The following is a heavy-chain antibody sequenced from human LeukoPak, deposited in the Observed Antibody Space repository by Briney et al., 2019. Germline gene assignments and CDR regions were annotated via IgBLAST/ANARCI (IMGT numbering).Heavy chain of an antibody. CDR1: GFTFDDYA. V-gene: IGHV3-9*01. D-gene: IGHD3-10*01. J-gene: IGHJ5*02. Sequence: GGSLRLSCAASGFTFDDYAMHWVRHAPGKGLEWVSGISWKSDSIGYADSVKGRFTISRDNAKKSLYLLMNSLRAEDTALYYCAKGVTYHYDSGSVKWFDPWGQGTLVTVSS. CDR3: AKGVTYHYDSGSVKWFDP. CDR2: ISWKSDSI.